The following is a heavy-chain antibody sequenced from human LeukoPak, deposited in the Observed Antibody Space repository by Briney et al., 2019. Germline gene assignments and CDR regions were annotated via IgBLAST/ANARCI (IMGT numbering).Heavy chain of an antibody. J-gene: IGHJ6*02. CDR3: ARVFRPRIRPDYYYGMDV. Sequence: SETLSLTCTVSGGSISSYYWSWIRQPPGKGLEWIGYIYYSGNTNYNPSLKSRVTISVDTSKNQFSLKLSSVTAADTAVYYCARVFRPRIRPDYYYGMDVWGQGTTVTVSS. CDR2: IYYSGNT. V-gene: IGHV4-59*01. D-gene: IGHD3-3*02. CDR1: GGSISSYY.